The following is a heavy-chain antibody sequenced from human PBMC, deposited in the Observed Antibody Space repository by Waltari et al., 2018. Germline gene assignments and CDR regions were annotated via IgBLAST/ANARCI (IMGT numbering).Heavy chain of an antibody. CDR1: GGSFSGYY. D-gene: IGHD1-26*01. J-gene: IGHJ4*02. V-gene: IGHV4-34*01. Sequence: QVQLQQWGAGLLKPSETLSLTCAVYGGSFSGYYWSWIRQPPGKGLEWSGEINHSGRTNYNPALKSRVTISVDTSKIQFSLKLSSVTAADTAVYYCARGPLVAGELRYWGQGTLVTVSS. CDR3: ARGPLVAGELRY. CDR2: INHSGRT.